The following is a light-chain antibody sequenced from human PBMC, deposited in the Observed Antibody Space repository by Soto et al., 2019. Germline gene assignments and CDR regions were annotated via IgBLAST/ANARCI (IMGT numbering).Light chain of an antibody. CDR3: QPSYSTPTWT. V-gene: IGKV1-39*01. CDR1: QSISSY. J-gene: IGKJ1*01. CDR2: AAS. Sequence: DIQMTQSPSSLSASVGDRVTITCRASQSISSYLNWYQQKPGKAPKLLIYAASSLQSGVPSRFSGSGSGTDFTLNISSLQPEDFAPYYCQPSYSTPTWTFGQGTKVEIK.